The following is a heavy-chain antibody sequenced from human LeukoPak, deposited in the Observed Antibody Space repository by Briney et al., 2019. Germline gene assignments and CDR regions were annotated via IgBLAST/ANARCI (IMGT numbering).Heavy chain of an antibody. J-gene: IGHJ4*02. CDR2: IYYSGST. D-gene: IGHD6-13*01. CDR3: ARAHTSSWYMDY. V-gene: IGHV4-59*01. CDR1: GGSISSYY. Sequence: SEALSLTCSVSGGSISSYYWSWIRQPPGKGLEWIGYIYYSGSTNYNPSLKSRVTISVDTSENQLSLKLSSVTAADTALYYCARAHTSSWYMDYWGQGTLVTVSS.